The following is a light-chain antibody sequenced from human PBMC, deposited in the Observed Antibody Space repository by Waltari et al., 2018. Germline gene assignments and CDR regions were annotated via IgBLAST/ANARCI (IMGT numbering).Light chain of an antibody. CDR2: WAS. V-gene: IGKV4-1*01. CDR1: QSVLYSSNNKNY. J-gene: IGKJ1*01. Sequence: DIVMTQSPDSLAVSLGERATINCKSSQSVLYSSNNKNYLAWYQQKPGQRPKLLIYWASTRESGVPDRFSGSGSGTDFTLTISSLQAEDVAVYYCQQYYNIPWTFGQGTKVEIK. CDR3: QQYYNIPWT.